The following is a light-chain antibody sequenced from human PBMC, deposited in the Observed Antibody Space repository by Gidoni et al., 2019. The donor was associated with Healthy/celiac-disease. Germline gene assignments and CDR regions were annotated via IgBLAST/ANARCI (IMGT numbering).Light chain of an antibody. Sequence: QSVLTQPPSASGTPGQRVTISCSGSSSNIGSNVVNWYQQLPGTAPKLLIYSNNQPPSGVPDRFSGSKSGTSASLAISGLQSEDEADYYCAAWDDSLSGVVFGGGSKLTVL. CDR1: SSNIGSNV. CDR2: SNN. V-gene: IGLV1-44*01. CDR3: AAWDDSLSGVV. J-gene: IGLJ2*01.